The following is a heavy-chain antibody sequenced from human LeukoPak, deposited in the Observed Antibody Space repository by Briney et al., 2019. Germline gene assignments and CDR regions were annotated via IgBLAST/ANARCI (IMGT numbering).Heavy chain of an antibody. CDR3: ARVGAHYYGSGSYYKPPPNFDY. CDR1: GGSFSGYY. V-gene: IGHV4-34*01. D-gene: IGHD3-10*01. CDR2: INHSGST. Sequence: SETLSLTCAVYGGSFSGYYWGWIRQPPGKGLEWIGEINHSGSTNYNPSLKSRVTISVDTSKNQFSLKLSSVTAADTAVYYCARVGAHYYGSGSYYKPPPNFDYWGQGTLVTVSS. J-gene: IGHJ4*02.